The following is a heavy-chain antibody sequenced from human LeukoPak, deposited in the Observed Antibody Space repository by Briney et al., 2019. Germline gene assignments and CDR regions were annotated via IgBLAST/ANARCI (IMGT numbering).Heavy chain of an antibody. Sequence: GSSVKVSCKASGGTFSSYAISWVRQAPGQGLEWMGGIIPIFGTANYAQKFQGRVTITADKSTSTAYMELRSLRSDDTADYYCARGGRWELPRPYAFDIWGQGTMVTVSS. CDR3: ARGGRWELPRPYAFDI. CDR1: GGTFSSYA. D-gene: IGHD1-26*01. V-gene: IGHV1-69*06. J-gene: IGHJ3*02. CDR2: IIPIFGTA.